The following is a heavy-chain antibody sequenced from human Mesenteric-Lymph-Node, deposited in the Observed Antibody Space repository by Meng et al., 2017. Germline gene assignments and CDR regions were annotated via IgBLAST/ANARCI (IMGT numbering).Heavy chain of an antibody. Sequence: GESLKISCAASGFTFYKYAMSWVRQGPGKGLEWVATITDSGGDSYYANSVKGRFTISRDNAKNSLYLQMNSLRVKDTAVYYCARGGYQFEQWGQGMLVTVSS. V-gene: IGHV3-23*01. D-gene: IGHD3-22*01. CDR1: GFTFYKYA. CDR2: ITDSGGDS. CDR3: ARGGYQFEQ. J-gene: IGHJ4*02.